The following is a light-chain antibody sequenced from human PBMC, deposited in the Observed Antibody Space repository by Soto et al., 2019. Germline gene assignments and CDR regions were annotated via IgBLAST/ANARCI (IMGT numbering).Light chain of an antibody. V-gene: IGKV1-33*01. J-gene: IGKJ5*01. CDR3: QQFYDLPIT. CDR2: DAS. Sequence: DIQMTQSPSAMSASVGDRVTITCRASQDISDGLNWYQQQPGKAPKVLIYDASKLQTGVPSRFSGRGSGKDFTFTISSLQPDDSGTYYCQQFYDLPITFGQGTRLEIK. CDR1: QDISDG.